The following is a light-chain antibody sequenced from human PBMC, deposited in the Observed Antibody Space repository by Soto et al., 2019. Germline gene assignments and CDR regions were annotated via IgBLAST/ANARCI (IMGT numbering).Light chain of an antibody. J-gene: IGLJ2*01. CDR2: EGT. CDR3: SSYAGSGTVV. Sequence: QSVLTQPASVSGSPGQSITISCTGTSSDVGRYNLVSWYQQHPGKAPKLMIYEGTERPSGVSNRFSASKSANTASLTISGLQAEDEAHYHCSSYAGSGTVVFGGGTKVTVL. V-gene: IGLV2-23*01. CDR1: SSDVGRYNL.